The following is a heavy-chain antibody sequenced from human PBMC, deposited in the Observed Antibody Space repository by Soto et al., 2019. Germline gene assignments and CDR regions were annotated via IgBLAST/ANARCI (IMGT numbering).Heavy chain of an antibody. CDR2: IYYSGST. D-gene: IGHD2-2*01. CDR1: GGSISSYY. CDR3: ARQGPASILNTWFDP. J-gene: IGHJ5*02. V-gene: IGHV4-59*01. Sequence: SETLSLTCTVSGGSISSYYWSWIRQPPGKGLEWIGYIYYSGSTNYNPSLKSRATISLDTPKNQFSLKLSSVTAADTAVYYCARQGPASILNTWFDPWGQGTLVTVSS.